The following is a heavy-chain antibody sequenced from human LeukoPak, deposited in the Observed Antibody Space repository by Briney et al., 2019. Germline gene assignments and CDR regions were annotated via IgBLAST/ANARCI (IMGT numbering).Heavy chain of an antibody. D-gene: IGHD2-2*01. J-gene: IGHJ3*02. Sequence: GGSLRLSCAASAFTFSSYAMHWVRQAPGKGLEWVAVISYDGSNKYYADSVKGRFTISRDNSKNTLYLQMNSLRAEDTAVYYCARQYCSSTSCYGDDAFDIWGQGTMVTVSS. CDR3: ARQYCSSTSCYGDDAFDI. CDR2: ISYDGSNK. V-gene: IGHV3-30*04. CDR1: AFTFSSYA.